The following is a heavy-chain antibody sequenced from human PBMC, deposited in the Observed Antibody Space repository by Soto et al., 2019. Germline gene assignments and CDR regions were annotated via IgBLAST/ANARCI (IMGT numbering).Heavy chain of an antibody. CDR2: INRDGSKK. Sequence: EVQLEESGGDLVQPGGSLRLSCAASGFTLSAYWMTWVRQAPGKGLEWVANINRDGSKKSYLDSVRGRFTISRDNVGNSLYLQMDRLRTDETALYYVALDVSPGSGSLSLGAFDIWGQGTMVTVSS. CDR3: ALDVSPGSGSLSLGAFDI. CDR1: GFTLSAYW. J-gene: IGHJ3*02. V-gene: IGHV3-7*05. D-gene: IGHD3-10*01.